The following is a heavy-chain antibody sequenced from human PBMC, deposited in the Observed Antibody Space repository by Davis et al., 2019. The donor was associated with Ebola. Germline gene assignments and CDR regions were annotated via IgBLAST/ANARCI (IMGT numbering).Heavy chain of an antibody. D-gene: IGHD1-1*01. CDR1: GGTFSSYA. Sequence: AASVKVSCKASGGTFSSYAISWVRQAPGQGLEWMGIINPSGGSTSYAQKFQGRVTMTRDTSTSTVYMELSSLRSEDTAVYYCARDLAGKKGYAFDIWGQGTMVTVSS. J-gene: IGHJ3*02. CDR3: ARDLAGKKGYAFDI. CDR2: INPSGGST. V-gene: IGHV1-46*01.